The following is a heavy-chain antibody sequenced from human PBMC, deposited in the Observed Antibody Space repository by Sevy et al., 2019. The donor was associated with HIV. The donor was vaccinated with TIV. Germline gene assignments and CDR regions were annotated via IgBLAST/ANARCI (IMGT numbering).Heavy chain of an antibody. CDR3: ARVLIAVAGTGYFQH. CDR2: IYYSGST. CDR1: GGSISSGDYY. J-gene: IGHJ1*01. V-gene: IGHV4-30-4*02. D-gene: IGHD6-19*01. Sequence: SDTLSLTCTVSGGSISSGDYYWSWIRQPPGKGLEWIGYIYYSGSTYYNPSLKSRVTISVDTSKNQFSLKLSSVTAADTAVYYCARVLIAVAGTGYFQHWGQGTLVTVSS.